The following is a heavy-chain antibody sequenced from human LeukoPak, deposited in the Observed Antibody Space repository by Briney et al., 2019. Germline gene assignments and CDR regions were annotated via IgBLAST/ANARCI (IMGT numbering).Heavy chain of an antibody. CDR2: IYSGGST. V-gene: IGHV3-53*01. Sequence: GGSLRLSCAASGFTVSSNYMSWVRQAPGKGLEWVSVIYSGGSTYYADSVKGRFTISRDNSKNTLYLQMNSLRAEDTAVYYCARGTPYGSGAFDIWGQGTMVTVSS. CDR1: GFTVSSNY. D-gene: IGHD3-10*01. J-gene: IGHJ3*02. CDR3: ARGTPYGSGAFDI.